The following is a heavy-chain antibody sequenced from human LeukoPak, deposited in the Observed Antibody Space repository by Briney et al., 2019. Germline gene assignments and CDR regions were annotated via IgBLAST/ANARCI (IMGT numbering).Heavy chain of an antibody. CDR3: ARDSPQNCGGDCYAFDI. J-gene: IGHJ3*02. CDR2: IKHSGST. CDR1: GGSFSGYY. Sequence: SETLSLTCAVYGGSFSGYYWSWIRQPPGKGLEWIGEIKHSGSTNYNPSLKSRVTISVDTSKNQFSLKLSSVTAADTAVYYCARDSPQNCGGDCYAFDIWGLGTMVTVSS. D-gene: IGHD2-21*02. V-gene: IGHV4-34*01.